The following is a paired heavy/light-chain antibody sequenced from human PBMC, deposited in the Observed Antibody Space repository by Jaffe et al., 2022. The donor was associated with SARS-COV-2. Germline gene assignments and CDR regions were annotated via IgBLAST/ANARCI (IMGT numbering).Light chain of an antibody. CDR2: EDK. CDR3: YSTDSTSNPRGV. V-gene: IGLV3-10*01. J-gene: IGLJ3*02. Sequence: SYELTQPPSVSVSPGQTARITCSGDALPTKYAYWYQQKSGQAPVLVIYEDKKRPSGIPERFSGSSSGTMATLTISGARVEDEADYYCYSTDSTSNPRGVFGGGTKVTVL. CDR1: ALPTKY.
Heavy chain of an antibody. Sequence: QVHLQESGPRLVKPSETLSLTCSVSGDAISGSFWTWIRQPPGKGLEWIGYIHDSDRSEQNLSLKSRVTMSVDTTKNQFSLMVRSVTTADTAVYYCARGSGRLANLKFDFWGQGLLVTVSS. J-gene: IGHJ4*02. CDR3: ARGSGRLANLKFDF. CDR2: IHDSDRS. CDR1: GDAISGSF. D-gene: IGHD6-19*01. V-gene: IGHV4-59*01.